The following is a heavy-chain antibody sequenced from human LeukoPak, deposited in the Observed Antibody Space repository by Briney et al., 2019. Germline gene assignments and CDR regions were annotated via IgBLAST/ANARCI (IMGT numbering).Heavy chain of an antibody. J-gene: IGHJ4*02. D-gene: IGHD1-26*01. Sequence: PGGSLRPSCAASGFTFSSYSMNWVRQAPGKGLEWVSSISSSSSYIYYADSVKGRFTISRDNAKNSLYLQMNSLRAEDTAVYYCARSGGSYLAFDYWGQGTLVTVSS. CDR1: GFTFSSYS. CDR2: ISSSSSYI. CDR3: ARSGGSYLAFDY. V-gene: IGHV3-21*01.